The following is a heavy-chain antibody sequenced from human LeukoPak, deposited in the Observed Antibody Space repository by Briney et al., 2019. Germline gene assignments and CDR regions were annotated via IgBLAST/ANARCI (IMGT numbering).Heavy chain of an antibody. V-gene: IGHV4-39*01. CDR2: IYYSGST. CDR1: GGSISSSIYY. J-gene: IGHJ4*02. D-gene: IGHD1-14*01. Sequence: SETLSLTCTVSGGSISSSIYYWGWIRQPPGKRLEWIGSIYYSGSTYYNPSPKSRVTISVDTSKNQFSLKLSSVTAADTAVYYCAGQSEPYVWGQGTLVTVSS. CDR3: AGQSEPYV.